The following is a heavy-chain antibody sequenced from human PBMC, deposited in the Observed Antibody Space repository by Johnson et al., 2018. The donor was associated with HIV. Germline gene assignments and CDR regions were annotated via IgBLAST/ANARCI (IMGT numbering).Heavy chain of an antibody. CDR1: GFPFSSYA. CDR3: ARGPISDDAFDI. J-gene: IGHJ3*02. V-gene: IGHV3-30*04. CDR2: ISYDGSNK. Sequence: QMQLVESGGGVVQPGRSLRLSCAASGFPFSSYAMHWVRQAPGKGLEWVAVISYDGSNKYYADSVKGRFTISRDNAKNSLYLQMNSLRAEDTAVYFCARGPISDDAFDIWGQGTMVTVSS.